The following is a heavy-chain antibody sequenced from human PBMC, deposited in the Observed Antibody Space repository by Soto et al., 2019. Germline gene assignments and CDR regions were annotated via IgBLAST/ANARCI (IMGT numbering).Heavy chain of an antibody. D-gene: IGHD2-2*01. J-gene: IGHJ6*02. CDR2: ISSSGSTI. V-gene: IGHV3-11*01. Sequence: PGGSLRLSCAASGFTFSDYYMSWIRQAPGKGLEWVSYISSSGSTIYYADSVKGRFTISRDNAKNSLYLQMNSLRAEDTAVYYCARDLGYCISTSCPPGYYSYGMDVWGQGTTVTVSS. CDR3: ARDLGYCISTSCPPGYYSYGMDV. CDR1: GFTFSDYY.